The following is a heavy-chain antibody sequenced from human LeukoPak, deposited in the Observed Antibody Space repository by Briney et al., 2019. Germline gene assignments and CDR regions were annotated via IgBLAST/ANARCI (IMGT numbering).Heavy chain of an antibody. CDR2: INPSGGST. V-gene: IGHV1-46*01. Sequence: ASVKVSCKAFGYTFTSYYMHWVRQAPGQGLEWMGIINPSGGSTSYAQKFQGRVTMTRDASTSTVYMELSSLRSEDTAVYYCARDDYGDYATDYWGQGTLVTVSS. CDR1: GYTFTSYY. CDR3: ARDDYGDYATDY. D-gene: IGHD4-17*01. J-gene: IGHJ4*02.